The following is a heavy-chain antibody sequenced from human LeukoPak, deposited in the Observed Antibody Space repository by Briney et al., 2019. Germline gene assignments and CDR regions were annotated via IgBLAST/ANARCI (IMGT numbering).Heavy chain of an antibody. J-gene: IGHJ3*02. CDR1: GFTFDDYA. CDR3: ASQKLGYCSGGSCYGDAFDI. CDR2: ISWNSDSI. Sequence: PGGSLRLSCAASGFTFDDYAMHWVRQAPGKGLEWVSGISWNSDSIGYADSVKGRFTISRDNAKNSLYLQMNSLRAEDMALYHCASQKLGYCSGGSCYGDAFDIWGQGTMVTVSS. V-gene: IGHV3-9*03. D-gene: IGHD2-15*01.